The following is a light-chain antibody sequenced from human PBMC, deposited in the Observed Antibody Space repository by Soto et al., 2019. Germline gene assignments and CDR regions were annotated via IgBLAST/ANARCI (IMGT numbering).Light chain of an antibody. Sequence: QSVLTQPPSASGSPGQSVTISCTGTSSDVGGYKYVSWYQQHPGKVPKLMIYEVSKRPSGVPDRFSSSKSGNTASLTVSGLQAEDEADYYCATWDDSLNLLYVFGTGTKVTVL. V-gene: IGLV2-8*01. CDR1: SSDVGGYKY. CDR2: EVS. J-gene: IGLJ1*01. CDR3: ATWDDSLNLLYV.